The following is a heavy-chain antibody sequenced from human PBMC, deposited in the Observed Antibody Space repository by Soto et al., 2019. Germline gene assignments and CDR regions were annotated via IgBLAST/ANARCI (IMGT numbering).Heavy chain of an antibody. V-gene: IGHV3-21*01. CDR1: GFTFSSYS. J-gene: IGHJ3*02. CDR3: ARVSIVVVTAPAAFDI. Sequence: GGSLRLSCAASGFTFSSYSMNWVRQAPGKGLEWVSSISSSSSYIYYADSVKGRFTISRDNAKNSLYLQMNSLRAEDTAVYYCARVSIVVVTAPAAFDIWGQGTMVTVSS. D-gene: IGHD2-21*02. CDR2: ISSSSSYI.